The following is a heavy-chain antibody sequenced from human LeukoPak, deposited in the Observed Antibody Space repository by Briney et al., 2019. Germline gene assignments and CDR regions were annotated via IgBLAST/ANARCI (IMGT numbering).Heavy chain of an antibody. CDR3: AKMAVIVVVTSARDYFDY. V-gene: IGHV3-23*01. CDR1: GFTFSNYA. Sequence: GGSLRLSCAASGFTFSNYAMSWVRQAPGKGLEWVSGISGSGGSTYYADSVKGRFTISRDNSKNTLYLQMNSLRAEDTAVYYCAKMAVIVVVTSARDYFDYWGQGTLVTVSS. J-gene: IGHJ4*02. D-gene: IGHD2-2*01. CDR2: ISGSGGST.